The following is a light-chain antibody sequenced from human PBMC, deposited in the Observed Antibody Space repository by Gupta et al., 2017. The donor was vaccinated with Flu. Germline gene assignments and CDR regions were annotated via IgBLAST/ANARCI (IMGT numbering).Light chain of an antibody. V-gene: IGLV3-19*01. Sequence: SSELTQDPAVSVALGQTVRITCRGDSLRNNYANWYQQKPGQAPVVVIHGKDKRPSGTPDRFSGSISGNTASLTITGAQAEDEADYYCDARDTSGNHMVFGGGTKPTVL. J-gene: IGLJ3*02. CDR2: GKD. CDR3: DARDTSGNHMV. CDR1: SLRNNY.